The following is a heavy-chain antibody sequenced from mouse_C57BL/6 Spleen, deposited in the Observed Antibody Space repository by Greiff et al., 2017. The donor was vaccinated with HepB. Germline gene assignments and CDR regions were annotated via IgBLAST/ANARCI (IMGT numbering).Heavy chain of an antibody. V-gene: IGHV1-18*01. Sequence: VELQQPGAELVKPGASVKIPCKASGYTFTDYNMDWVKQSHGKSLEWIGDINPNNGGTIYNQKFKGKATLTVDKSSSTAYMELRSLTSEDTAVYYCARRGNVAGSYRDWYFDVWGTGTTVTVSS. D-gene: IGHD1-1*02. CDR1: GYTFTDYN. CDR2: INPNNGGT. J-gene: IGHJ1*03. CDR3: ARRGNVAGSYRDWYFDV.